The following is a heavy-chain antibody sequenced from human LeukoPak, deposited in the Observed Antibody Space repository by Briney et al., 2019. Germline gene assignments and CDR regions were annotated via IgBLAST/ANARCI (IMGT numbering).Heavy chain of an antibody. V-gene: IGHV4-4*02. Sequence: KSSETLSLTCAVSGGSISSSNWWSWVRQPPGKGLEWIGEIYHSGSTNYNPSLKSRVTISVDKSKNQFSLKLSSVTAADTAVYYCATYMTTDQYLDFWGQGTLVTVSS. CDR2: IYHSGST. J-gene: IGHJ4*02. D-gene: IGHD4-11*01. CDR3: ATYMTTDQYLDF. CDR1: GGSISSSNW.